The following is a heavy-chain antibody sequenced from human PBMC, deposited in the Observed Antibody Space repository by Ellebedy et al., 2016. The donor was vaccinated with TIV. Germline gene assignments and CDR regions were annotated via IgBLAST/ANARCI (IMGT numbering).Heavy chain of an antibody. CDR1: GGSISSSSYY. V-gene: IGHV4-39*07. CDR2: IYYSGST. CDR3: ARGGITMIGDAFDI. Sequence: SETLSLTXTVSGGSISSSSYYWGWIRQPPGKGLEWIGSIYYSGSTYYNPSLKSRVTISVDTSKNQFSLKLSSVTAADTAVYYCARGGITMIGDAFDIWGQGTMVTVSS. J-gene: IGHJ3*02. D-gene: IGHD3-22*01.